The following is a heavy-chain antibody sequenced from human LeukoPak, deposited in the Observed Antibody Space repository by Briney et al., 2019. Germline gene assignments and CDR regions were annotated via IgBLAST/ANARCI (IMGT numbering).Heavy chain of an antibody. CDR2: IGVAGDT. CDR1: GFTVSNSD. V-gene: IGHV3-13*01. Sequence: GGSLRLSCAASGFTVSNSDIHWVRQSTGGGLEWVSTIGVAGDTYYSASVKGRFTIARDNARNSLFLQMFSLKAEDTAVYYCARGPTHLYYGMDVWGPGTTVTVSS. J-gene: IGHJ6*02. D-gene: IGHD1-1*01. CDR3: ARGPTHLYYGMDV.